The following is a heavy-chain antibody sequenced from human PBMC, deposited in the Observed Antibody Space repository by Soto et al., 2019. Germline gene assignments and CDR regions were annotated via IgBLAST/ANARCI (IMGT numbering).Heavy chain of an antibody. Sequence: GASVKVSCKASGYTFTSYGISWVRQAPGQGLEWMGWISAYNGNTNYAQKLQGRVTMTTDTSTSTAYMELRSLRSDDTAVYYCARSFLELEDYYYGMDVWGQGTTVTVSS. V-gene: IGHV1-18*01. CDR2: ISAYNGNT. J-gene: IGHJ6*02. CDR1: GYTFTSYG. CDR3: ARSFLELEDYYYGMDV. D-gene: IGHD1-7*01.